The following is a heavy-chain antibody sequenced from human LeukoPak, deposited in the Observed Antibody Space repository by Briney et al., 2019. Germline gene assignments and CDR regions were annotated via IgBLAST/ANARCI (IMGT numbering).Heavy chain of an antibody. CDR3: AGLDGYG. CDR2: IYHSGST. D-gene: IGHD5-24*01. V-gene: IGHV4-38-2*01. CDR1: GYSISSGYY. J-gene: IGHJ4*02. Sequence: KTSETLSLTCAVSGYSISSGYYWGWIRQPPGKGLEWIGSIYHSGSTYYNPSLKSRVTISVDTSKNQFSLKLSSVTAADTAVYYCAGLDGYGWGQGTLVTVSS.